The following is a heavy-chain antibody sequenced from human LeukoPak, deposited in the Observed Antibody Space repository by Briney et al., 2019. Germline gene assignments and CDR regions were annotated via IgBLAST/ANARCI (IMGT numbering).Heavy chain of an antibody. V-gene: IGHV4-34*01. Sequence: TLSLTCTIYGGSFSGYYWSWIRQPPGKGLEWIGSIYFSGSTYYNPSLKSRVTISVDTSKNQFSLKLSSVTAADTALYYCARDIGSQMTTISDWFDPWGQGTLVTVSS. CDR1: GGSFSGYY. J-gene: IGHJ5*02. CDR3: ARDIGSQMTTISDWFDP. D-gene: IGHD4-11*01. CDR2: IYFSGST.